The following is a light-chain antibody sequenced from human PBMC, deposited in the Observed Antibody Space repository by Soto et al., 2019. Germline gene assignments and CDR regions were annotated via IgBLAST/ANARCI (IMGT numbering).Light chain of an antibody. Sequence: EIVLTQSPATQSLSPGERVTLSCRASQSVSNYLAWYQQKRVQAPRLLXSAPSNRATGIPASFSGSGSGTEFNLTISSLEHDDFGVFYCQQRFDWHKITFGQGTRLENK. CDR2: APS. CDR3: QQRFDWHKIT. J-gene: IGKJ5*01. V-gene: IGKV3-11*01. CDR1: QSVSNY.